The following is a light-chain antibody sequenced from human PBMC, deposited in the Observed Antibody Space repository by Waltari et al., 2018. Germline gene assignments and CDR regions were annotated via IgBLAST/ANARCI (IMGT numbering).Light chain of an antibody. CDR1: QSLVHSDGNTY. CDR3: LQATQFPLT. J-gene: IGKJ4*01. Sequence: DMVMIQTPLSSPVTLVQLASISCRTSQSLVHSDGNTYLSWYQQRPGQPPRLLVYKISNRFSGVPDRFSGSGAGTECTLKISRVEAEDVGVYFCLQATQFPLTFGGGTKLEIK. V-gene: IGKV2-24*01. CDR2: KIS.